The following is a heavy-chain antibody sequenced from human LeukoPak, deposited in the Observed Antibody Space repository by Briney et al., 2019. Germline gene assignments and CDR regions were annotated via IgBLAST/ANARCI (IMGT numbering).Heavy chain of an antibody. D-gene: IGHD3-16*01. J-gene: IGHJ4*02. V-gene: IGHV3-23*01. CDR2: ISGSGGNT. Sequence: GGSLRLSCAASGFIFTNYVMSWVRQAPGKGLEWVSGISGSGGNTYYADSVKGRFTISRDNSKNTLYLQMNSLRAEDTAVYYCASLGGSPFDYWGQGTLVTVSS. CDR3: ASLGGSPFDY. CDR1: GFIFTNYV.